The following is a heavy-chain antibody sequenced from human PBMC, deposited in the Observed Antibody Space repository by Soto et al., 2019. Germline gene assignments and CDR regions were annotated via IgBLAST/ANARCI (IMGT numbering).Heavy chain of an antibody. Sequence: ASFRVCYKASDYNITNYGIRCVRQAPGQGLEWMGGIIPIFGTANYAQKFQGRVTITADESTSTAYMELSSLRSEDTAVYYCARGTTDFDYWGQGTLVTVSS. J-gene: IGHJ4*02. D-gene: IGHD4-17*01. CDR1: DYNITNYG. V-gene: IGHV1-69*01. CDR3: ARGTTDFDY. CDR2: IIPIFGTA.